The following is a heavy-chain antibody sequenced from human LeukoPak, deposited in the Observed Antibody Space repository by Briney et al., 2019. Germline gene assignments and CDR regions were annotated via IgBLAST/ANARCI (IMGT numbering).Heavy chain of an antibody. CDR1: GYSFTSYW. D-gene: IGHD3-22*01. CDR3: ARGPDSSGYCYYFDY. V-gene: IGHV5-51*01. J-gene: IGHJ4*02. Sequence: PGESLKISCRGSGYSFTSYWVGWVRQMPGKGLEWMGIIYPGDSDARYSLSFQGRVTISADKSISTAYLQWSSLKASDTAMYYCARGPDSSGYCYYFDYWGQGTLVTVSS. CDR2: IYPGDSDA.